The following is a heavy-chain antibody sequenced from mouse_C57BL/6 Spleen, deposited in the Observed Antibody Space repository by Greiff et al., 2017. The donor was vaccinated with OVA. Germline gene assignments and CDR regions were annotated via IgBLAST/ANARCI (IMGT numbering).Heavy chain of an antibody. V-gene: IGHV1-43*01. CDR3: ARRSNYDAY. J-gene: IGHJ3*01. CDR2: INPSTGGT. Sequence: EVKLMESGPELVKPGASVKISCKASGYSFTGYYMHWVKQSSEKSLEWIGEINPSTGGTSYNQKFKGKATLTVDKSSSTAYMQLKSLTSEDSAVYYCARRSNYDAYWGQGTLVTVSA. CDR1: GYSFTGYY. D-gene: IGHD2-5*01.